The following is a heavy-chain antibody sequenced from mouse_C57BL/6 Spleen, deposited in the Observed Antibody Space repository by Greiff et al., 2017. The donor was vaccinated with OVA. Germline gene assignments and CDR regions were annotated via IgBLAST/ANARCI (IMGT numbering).Heavy chain of an antibody. CDR3: ARGYGSSYRYLDG. CDR1: GYSITSGYY. D-gene: IGHD1-1*01. J-gene: IGHJ1*03. CDR2: ISYDGSN. V-gene: IGHV3-6*01. Sequence: VQLQQSGPGLVKPSQSLSLTCSVTGYSITSGYYWNWIRQFPGNKLEWMGYISYDGSNNYNPSLKNRISINRDTSKNQFFLKLNSVTTADTSTYCCARGYGSSYRYLDGWGTGTTVTVSS.